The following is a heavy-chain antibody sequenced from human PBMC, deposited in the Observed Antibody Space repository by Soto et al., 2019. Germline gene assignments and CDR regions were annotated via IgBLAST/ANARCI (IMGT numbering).Heavy chain of an antibody. CDR3: AKDLTRQLAYWLDP. Sequence: ASVKVSCKASGFSFTGYYIHWLRQAPGQGLEWMGWINAHSGGTEYAQKFQGRVTLTRDTSIATAFLTLTSLTSDDTALYYCAKDLTRQLAYWLDPWGQGTQVTVSS. D-gene: IGHD6-6*01. V-gene: IGHV1-2*02. CDR1: GFSFTGYY. J-gene: IGHJ5*02. CDR2: INAHSGGT.